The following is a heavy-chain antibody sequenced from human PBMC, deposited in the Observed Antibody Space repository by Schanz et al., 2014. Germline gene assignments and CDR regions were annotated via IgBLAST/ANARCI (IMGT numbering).Heavy chain of an antibody. Sequence: VHLVESGGGVVQPGGSLRLSCAASGFTFSTYWMHWVRQAPGKGLEWVANIKQDGSEKYYVDSVKGRFTISRDNAKKSLYLRMNSLRAEDTALYYCARDSGSSSWYPSDYWGQGTLVTVSS. D-gene: IGHD6-13*01. CDR3: ARDSGSSSWYPSDY. J-gene: IGHJ4*02. CDR2: IKQDGSEK. CDR1: GFTFSTYW. V-gene: IGHV3-7*05.